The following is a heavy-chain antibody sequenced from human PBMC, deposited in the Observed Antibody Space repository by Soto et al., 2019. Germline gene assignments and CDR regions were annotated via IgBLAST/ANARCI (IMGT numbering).Heavy chain of an antibody. CDR3: AKDRLKGYDSRAPPGY. Sequence: EVQLVESGGGLIQPGGSLRLSCAASGFTVSSTYMTWVRQAPGKGLEWVSVIYGGLTTSYADSVKGRFTISRDNSKNTLYLQMNSLRAEDTAVYYCAKDRLKGYDSRAPPGYWGQGTLVTVSS. V-gene: IGHV3-53*01. D-gene: IGHD3-22*01. J-gene: IGHJ4*02. CDR2: IYGGLTT. CDR1: GFTVSSTY.